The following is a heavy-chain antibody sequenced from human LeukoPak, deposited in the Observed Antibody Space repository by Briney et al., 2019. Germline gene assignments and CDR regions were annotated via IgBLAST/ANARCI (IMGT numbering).Heavy chain of an antibody. V-gene: IGHV3-48*01. J-gene: IGHJ6*03. CDR1: GFTFSKCS. Sequence: GGSLRLSCAASGFTFSKCSMNWVRQAPGKGLEWVSYISSNGSSVQYADSVKGRFTFSRDNAKNSLYLQMNSLRAKDTAVYYCARDGYDFWSGSIYYYFYMDVWGKGTTVTVSS. CDR2: ISSNGSSV. D-gene: IGHD3-3*01. CDR3: ARDGYDFWSGSIYYYFYMDV.